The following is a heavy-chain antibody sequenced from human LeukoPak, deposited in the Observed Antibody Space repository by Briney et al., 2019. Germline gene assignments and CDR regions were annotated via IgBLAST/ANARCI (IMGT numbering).Heavy chain of an antibody. CDR1: GYTFTSYD. J-gene: IGHJ4*02. D-gene: IGHD3-22*01. CDR3: ARGLSSGRVQNDY. CDR2: MNPDSGNT. Sequence: ASVKVSCKASGYTFTSYDINWVRQATGQGLEWMGWMNPDSGNTGYAQKFQGRVTMTRNTSIRTAYMELSSLRYEDTAVYYCARGLSSGRVQNDYWGQGTQVTVSS. V-gene: IGHV1-8*01.